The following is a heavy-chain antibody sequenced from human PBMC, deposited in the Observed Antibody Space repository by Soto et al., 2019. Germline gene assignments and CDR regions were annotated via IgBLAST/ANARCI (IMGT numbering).Heavy chain of an antibody. J-gene: IGHJ5*02. V-gene: IGHV1-18*01. Sequence: ASVKVSCKASGYTFTSYGISWVRQAPGQGLEWMGWISAYNGNTNYAQKLQGRVTMTTDTSTSTAYMELRSLRSDDTAVYYCARVLGEVTTFLHIWFDPWGQGTLVTVSS. CDR1: GYTFTSYG. CDR2: ISAYNGNT. CDR3: ARVLGEVTTFLHIWFDP. D-gene: IGHD3-16*01.